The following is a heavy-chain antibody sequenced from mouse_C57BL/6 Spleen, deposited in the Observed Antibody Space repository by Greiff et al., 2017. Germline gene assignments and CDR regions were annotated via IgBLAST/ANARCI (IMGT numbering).Heavy chain of an antibody. CDR1: GFTFSDYG. CDR2: ISSGSSTI. D-gene: IGHD1-1*01. Sequence: EVPLEESGGGLVKPGGSLKLSCAASGFTFSDYGMHWVRQAPEQGLEWVAYISSGSSTIYYADKVKGRFTISRDTAKNTLFLQMTSLRSEDTAMYYCARAGDYYGSSYDYWGQGTTLTVSS. CDR3: ARAGDYYGSSYDY. J-gene: IGHJ2*01. V-gene: IGHV5-17*01.